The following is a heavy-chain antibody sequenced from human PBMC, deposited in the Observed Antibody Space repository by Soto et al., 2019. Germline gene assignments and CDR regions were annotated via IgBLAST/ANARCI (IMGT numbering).Heavy chain of an antibody. CDR1: GGSISSDYYY. Sequence: SETLSLTCTVSGGSISSDYYYWSWIRQPPGKGLEWIGYIYYSGRTAYNPSLKSRIIISIDTSKNQFSLTLNSLNAADTAVYYCAGELSNSPEYFDFWGLGTLVTVS. D-gene: IGHD6-6*01. CDR2: IYYSGRT. V-gene: IGHV4-30-4*01. CDR3: AGELSNSPEYFDF. J-gene: IGHJ4*02.